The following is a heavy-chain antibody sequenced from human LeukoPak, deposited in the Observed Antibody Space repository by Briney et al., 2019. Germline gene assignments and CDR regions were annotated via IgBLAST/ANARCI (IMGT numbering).Heavy chain of an antibody. J-gene: IGHJ3*02. CDR1: GFTLSVHW. D-gene: IGHD3-10*01. V-gene: IGHV3-74*01. CDR2: VSSDGRTT. CDR3: ARGASGKGAFDI. Sequence: PGGSLRLSCAASGFTLSVHWMHWVRQAPGRGLVWVSRVSSDGRTTNYADSVKGRFTISRDNAKNTQYLQMNSLRAEDTAVYYCARGASGKGAFDIWGQGTMVTVSS.